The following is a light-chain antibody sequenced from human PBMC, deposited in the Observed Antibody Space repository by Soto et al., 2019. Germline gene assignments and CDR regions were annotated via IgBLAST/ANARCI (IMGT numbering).Light chain of an antibody. V-gene: IGLV2-8*01. Sequence: QSVLTQPPSASGSPGQSVTISCTGTSSDVGGYNYVSWYQQHPGKAPKLMIYEVSKRPSGVPDRFSGSKSGNTASLTVSGLQAEDEADYYCSSYAGEVVFGGGTKVTVL. J-gene: IGLJ2*01. CDR3: SSYAGEVV. CDR1: SSDVGGYNY. CDR2: EVS.